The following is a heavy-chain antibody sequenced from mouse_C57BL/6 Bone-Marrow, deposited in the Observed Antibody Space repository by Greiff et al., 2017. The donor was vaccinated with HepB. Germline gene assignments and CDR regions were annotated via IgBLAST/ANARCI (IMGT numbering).Heavy chain of an antibody. CDR1: GYTFTSYW. CDR2: IDPSDSYT. CDR3: ARGGHYGNLY. V-gene: IGHV1-59*01. J-gene: IGHJ3*01. Sequence: QVQLQQPGAELVRPGASVKLSCKASGYTFTSYWMHWVKQRPGQGLEWIGVIDPSDSYTNYNQKFKGKATLTVDTSSSTAYMELHSLSSEDSAVYFCARGGHYGNLYWGQGTLVTVSA. D-gene: IGHD2-1*01.